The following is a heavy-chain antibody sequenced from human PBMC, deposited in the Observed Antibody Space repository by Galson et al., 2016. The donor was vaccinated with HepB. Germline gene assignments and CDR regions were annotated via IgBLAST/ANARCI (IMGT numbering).Heavy chain of an antibody. D-gene: IGHD3-10*01. J-gene: IGHJ4*02. CDR3: TLVRGVVRLDF. CDR2: IYYSGTT. Sequence: SETLSLTCTVSGASISNSHYYWGWIRQPPGRGLEWIGTIYYSGTTYYNPSLKSRVTISVDPSKNQFSLNLNSLTAADTAVYYCTLVRGVVRLDFWGQGTLVAVSS. V-gene: IGHV4-39*01. CDR1: GASISNSHYY.